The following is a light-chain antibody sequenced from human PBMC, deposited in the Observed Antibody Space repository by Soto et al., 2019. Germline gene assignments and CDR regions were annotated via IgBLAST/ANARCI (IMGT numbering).Light chain of an antibody. J-gene: IGLJ1*01. CDR2: DVS. CDR1: SSDVGGYNY. CDR3: NSYTTSNTRQIV. Sequence: ALTQPASVSGTPGQSITISCTGTSSDVGGYNYVSWYQQHPGKAPKFMIYDVSNRPSGVSTRSSGSKSGNTASLTISGLQAEDEADYYCNSYTTSNTRQIVFGTGTKVTV. V-gene: IGLV2-14*01.